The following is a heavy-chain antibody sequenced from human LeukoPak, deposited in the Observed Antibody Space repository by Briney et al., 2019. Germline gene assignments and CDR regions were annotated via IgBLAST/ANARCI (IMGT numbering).Heavy chain of an antibody. V-gene: IGHV1-18*01. CDR2: ISTYDHDT. Sequence: GASVKVSCKASGYTFTNYVISWVRQAPGQGLEWMAWISTYDHDTNYAQKFRGRVTMTTDTSTSTAYMELRSLGSDDTAVYYCVRDYFCSGGTCDDCFDPWGQGTLVTVSS. D-gene: IGHD2-15*01. CDR1: GYTFTNYV. J-gene: IGHJ5*02. CDR3: VRDYFCSGGTCDDCFDP.